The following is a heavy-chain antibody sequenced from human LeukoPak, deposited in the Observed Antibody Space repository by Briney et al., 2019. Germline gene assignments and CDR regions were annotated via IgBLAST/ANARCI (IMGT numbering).Heavy chain of an antibody. CDR2: IYHSGST. V-gene: IGHV4-4*02. J-gene: IGHJ4*02. CDR3: ARDSSWLDY. D-gene: IGHD6-13*01. Sequence: KTGGSLRLSCAASGFTVSSNYMSWVRQPPGKGLEWIGEIYHSGSTNYNPSLKSRVTISVDKSKNQLSLKLSSVTAADTAVYYCARDSSWLDYWGQGTLVTVSS. CDR1: GFTVSSNY.